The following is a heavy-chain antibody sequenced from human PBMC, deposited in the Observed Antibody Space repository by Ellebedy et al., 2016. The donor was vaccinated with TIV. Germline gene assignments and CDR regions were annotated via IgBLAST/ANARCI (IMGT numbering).Heavy chain of an antibody. Sequence: AASVKVSCKASGYTLISYGISWARQAPGQGLEWMGWIGASNGNTNYAQKFQGRVTVTTDTSTNTAYMELRSLRSDDTAMNYCARVPYCGGDCYQHWFDPWGQGTLVTVSS. CDR1: GYTLISYG. J-gene: IGHJ5*02. V-gene: IGHV1-18*01. CDR2: IGASNGNT. CDR3: ARVPYCGGDCYQHWFDP. D-gene: IGHD2-21*02.